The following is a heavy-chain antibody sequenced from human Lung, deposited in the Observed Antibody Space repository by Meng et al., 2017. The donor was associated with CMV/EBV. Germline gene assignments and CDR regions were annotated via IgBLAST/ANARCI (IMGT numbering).Heavy chain of an antibody. V-gene: IGHV3-30*04. CDR1: GFPFSGHA. CDR2: MSYDGSKT. CDR3: AKPRSGFVVVPAAIDS. D-gene: IGHD2-2*01. Sequence: GESXKISCAASGFPFSGHAMHWVRQAPGKGLEWVALMSYDGSKTFYADFVKGRFTISRDNSRNTLYLQMSGLRTDDTAVYYCAKPRSGFVVVPAAIDSSGQGXLVTVSS. J-gene: IGHJ4*02.